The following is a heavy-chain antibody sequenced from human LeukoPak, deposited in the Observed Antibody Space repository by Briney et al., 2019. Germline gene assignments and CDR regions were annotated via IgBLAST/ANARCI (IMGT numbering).Heavy chain of an antibody. D-gene: IGHD3-10*01. Sequence: GGSLRLSCGASGFTFSRYWMSWVRQAPGKGLEWVANIKQDGSEKYYVDSAKGRITISRDNANNSLYLQMNSLGVEDTAVYYCARRYYYGSGSHYNCFDYWGQGTLVTVSS. V-gene: IGHV3-7*04. CDR2: IKQDGSEK. CDR3: ARRYYYGSGSHYNCFDY. J-gene: IGHJ4*02. CDR1: GFTFSRYW.